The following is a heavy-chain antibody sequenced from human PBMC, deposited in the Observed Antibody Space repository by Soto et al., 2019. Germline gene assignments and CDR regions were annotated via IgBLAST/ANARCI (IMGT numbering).Heavy chain of an antibody. CDR3: ATLDTVWGVTTEEIDY. Sequence: ASVKVSCKASGYTFTSYYMHWVRQAPGQGLEWMGIINPSGGSTSYAQKFQGRVTMTTDTSTSTAYMELSSLRSEDTAVYYCATLDTVWGVTTEEIDYWGQGTLVTVSS. V-gene: IGHV1-46*01. CDR2: INPSGGST. J-gene: IGHJ4*02. D-gene: IGHD4-17*01. CDR1: GYTFTSYY.